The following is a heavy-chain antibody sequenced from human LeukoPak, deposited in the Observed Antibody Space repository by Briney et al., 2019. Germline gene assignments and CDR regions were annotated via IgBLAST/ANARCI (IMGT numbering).Heavy chain of an antibody. CDR1: GGFFSGYY. J-gene: IGHJ4*02. CDR3: ARVGYYDSSGYRDY. V-gene: IGHV4-34*01. Sequence: PSETLSPTCAVYGGFFSGYYWSWIRQPPGKGLEWIGEINHSGSTNYNPSLKSRVTISVDTSKNQFSLKLSSVTAADTAVYYCARVGYYDSSGYRDYWGQGTLVTVSS. CDR2: INHSGST. D-gene: IGHD3-22*01.